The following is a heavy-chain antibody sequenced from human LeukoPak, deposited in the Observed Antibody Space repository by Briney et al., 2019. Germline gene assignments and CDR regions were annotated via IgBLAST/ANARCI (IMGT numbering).Heavy chain of an antibody. Sequence: GGSLRLSCAASGFTVSSNYMSWVRQAPGKGLEWVSYISSASGSIYYADSVKGRFTISRDNAKNSLFLQMNSLRAEDTAVYYCARLPAYCSSTSCYYVYWGQGTLVTVSS. CDR2: ISSASGSI. CDR3: ARLPAYCSSTSCYYVY. J-gene: IGHJ4*02. V-gene: IGHV3-48*04. D-gene: IGHD2-2*01. CDR1: GFTVSSNY.